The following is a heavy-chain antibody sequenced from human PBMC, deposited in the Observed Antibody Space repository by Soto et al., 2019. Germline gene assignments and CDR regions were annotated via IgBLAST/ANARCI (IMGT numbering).Heavy chain of an antibody. D-gene: IGHD3-10*01. V-gene: IGHV4-34*01. J-gene: IGHJ6*02. CDR3: ASLVKGSGSYYTTIYYYYGMDV. CDR1: GGSFSGYY. Sequence: SETLSLTCAVYGGSFSGYYWSWIRQPPGKGLEWIGEINHSGSTNYNPSLKSRVTISVDTSKNQFSLKLSSVTAADTAVYYCASLVKGSGSYYTTIYYYYGMDVWGQGTTVTVSS. CDR2: INHSGST.